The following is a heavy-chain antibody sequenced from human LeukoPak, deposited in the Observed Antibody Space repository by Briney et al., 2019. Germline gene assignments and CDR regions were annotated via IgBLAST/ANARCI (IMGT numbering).Heavy chain of an antibody. Sequence: PGGSLRLSCAASGFTFSSYAMHWVRQAPGKGLEWVAVISYDGSNKYYADSVKGRFTISRDNSKNTLYLQMNSLRAEDTAVYYCARETLAYPQYCSGGSCYSGFIGREYYGMDVWGQGTTVTVSS. CDR2: ISYDGSNK. CDR1: GFTFSSYA. D-gene: IGHD2-15*01. J-gene: IGHJ6*02. V-gene: IGHV3-30-3*01. CDR3: ARETLAYPQYCSGGSCYSGFIGREYYGMDV.